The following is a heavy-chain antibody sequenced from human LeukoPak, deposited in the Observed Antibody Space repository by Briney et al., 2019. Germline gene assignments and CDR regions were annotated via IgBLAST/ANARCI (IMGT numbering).Heavy chain of an antibody. J-gene: IGHJ3*02. V-gene: IGHV4-39*07. Sequence: SETLSLTCTVSGGSISSSSYYWGWIRQPPGKGLEWIGSIYYSGSTYYNPSLKSRVTISVDTSKNQFSLKLSSVTAADTAVYYCARGLMRGDAFDIWGQGTMVTVSP. CDR2: IYYSGST. CDR3: ARGLMRGDAFDI. D-gene: IGHD2-8*01. CDR1: GGSISSSSYY.